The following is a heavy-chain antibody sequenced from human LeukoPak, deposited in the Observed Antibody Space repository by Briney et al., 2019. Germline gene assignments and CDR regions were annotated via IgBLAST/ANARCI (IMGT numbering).Heavy chain of an antibody. D-gene: IGHD3-22*01. CDR2: IYYSGST. Sequence: PSETLSLTCTVSGGSISSYYWSWIRQPPGKGLEWIGYIYYSGSTNYNPSLKSRVTISVDTSKNQFSLKLSSVTAADTAVYYCARVQEAEPDYYYDSPTDVGAFDIWGQGTMVTVSS. CDR1: GGSISSYY. V-gene: IGHV4-59*01. CDR3: ARVQEAEPDYYYDSPTDVGAFDI. J-gene: IGHJ3*02.